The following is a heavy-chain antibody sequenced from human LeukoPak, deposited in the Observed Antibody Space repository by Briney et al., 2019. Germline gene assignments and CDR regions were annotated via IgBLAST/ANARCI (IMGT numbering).Heavy chain of an antibody. Sequence: ASVKVSCKASGYTFTGYYMHWVRQAPGQGLEWMGWINPNSGGTNYAQKFQGRVTMTRDTSISTAYMELSRLRSDDTAVYYCARDNVELRFEWSRAYYYYYYYMDVWGKGTTVTVSS. CDR2: INPNSGGT. J-gene: IGHJ6*03. D-gene: IGHD3-3*01. CDR3: ARDNVELRFEWSRAYYYYYYYMDV. V-gene: IGHV1-2*02. CDR1: GYTFTGYY.